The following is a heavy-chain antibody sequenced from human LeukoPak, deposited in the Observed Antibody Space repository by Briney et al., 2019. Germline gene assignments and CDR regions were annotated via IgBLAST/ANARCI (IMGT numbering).Heavy chain of an antibody. J-gene: IGHJ4*02. CDR1: SGSLSSSSYY. D-gene: IGHD4-17*01. V-gene: IGHV4-39*01. Sequence: SETLSLTCTVSSGSLSSSSYYWGWIRQPPGKGLEWFGRINYSGETYYNPSLKSRVTISVDTSKNQFYLKLSSVTAADTTVYYCARRGATVTTSLGAFDYWGQGTLVTVSS. CDR2: INYSGET. CDR3: ARRGATVTTSLGAFDY.